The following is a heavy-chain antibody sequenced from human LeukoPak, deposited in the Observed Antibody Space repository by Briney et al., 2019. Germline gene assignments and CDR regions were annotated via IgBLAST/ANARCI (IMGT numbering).Heavy chain of an antibody. D-gene: IGHD3-9*01. Sequence: PSETLSLTCAVYGGSFSGYYWSWIRQPPGKGLEWIGEINHSGSTNYNPSLKSRVTISVDTSKNQFSLKLSSVTAADTAVYYCARDRYFDWLPLDYWGQGTLVTVSS. V-gene: IGHV4-34*01. J-gene: IGHJ4*02. CDR3: ARDRYFDWLPLDY. CDR1: GGSFSGYY. CDR2: INHSGST.